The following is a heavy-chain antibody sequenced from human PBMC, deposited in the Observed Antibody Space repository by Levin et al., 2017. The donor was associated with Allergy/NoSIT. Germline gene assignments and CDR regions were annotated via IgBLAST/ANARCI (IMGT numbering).Heavy chain of an antibody. CDR3: ARWCLHMRGDWFDP. Sequence: SQTLSLTCTVSGGSISSYYWSWIRQPAGKGLEWIGRIYTSGSTNYNPSLKSRVTMSVDTSKNQFSLKLSSVTAADTAVYYCARWCLHMRGDWFDPWGQGTLVTVSS. J-gene: IGHJ5*02. CDR1: GGSISSYY. V-gene: IGHV4-4*07. CDR2: IYTSGST. D-gene: IGHD4/OR15-4a*01.